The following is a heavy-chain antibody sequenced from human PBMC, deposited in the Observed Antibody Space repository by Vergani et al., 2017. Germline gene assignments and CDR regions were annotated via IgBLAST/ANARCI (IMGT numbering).Heavy chain of an antibody. CDR1: GFKFSDHY. CDR3: AKKPGISTTRHYYAMDV. D-gene: IGHD1-1*01. V-gene: IGHV3-11*04. Sequence: LEESGGGSVKPGGSLRLSCAASGFKFSDHYMSWICQAPGKGLEWVSHISPGASTVTYTDSVTGRFTVSRDNDNNSLTLDMTTLRVEDTAVYYCAKKPGISTTRHYYAMDVWGEGTTVTVSS. J-gene: IGHJ6*04. CDR2: ISPGASTV.